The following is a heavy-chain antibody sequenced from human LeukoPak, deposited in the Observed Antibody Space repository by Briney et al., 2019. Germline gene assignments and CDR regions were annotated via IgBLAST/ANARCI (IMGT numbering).Heavy chain of an antibody. CDR2: ITTEGVGT. V-gene: IGHV3-23*01. CDR3: ATRLGGEY. Sequence: GGSLRLSCTASGITFSSYPMTWIRQAPGKGLEWVSTITTEGVGTYYADSVKGRFAISRDNARSTLYLQMNSLRAEDTALYYCATRLGGEYWGQGTLVTVSS. D-gene: IGHD3-9*01. CDR1: GITFSSYP. J-gene: IGHJ4*02.